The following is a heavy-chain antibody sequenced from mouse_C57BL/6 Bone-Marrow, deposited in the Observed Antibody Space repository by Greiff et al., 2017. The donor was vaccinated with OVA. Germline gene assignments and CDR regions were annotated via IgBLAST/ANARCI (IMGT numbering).Heavy chain of an antibody. V-gene: IGHV1-50*01. CDR1: GYTFTSYW. CDR3: ARRDPYFDV. CDR2: IDPSDSYT. J-gene: IGHJ1*03. Sequence: VQLQQPGAELVKPGASVKLSCKASGYTFTSYWMQWVKQRPGQGLEWIGEIDPSDSYTNSNQQFKGKATLTVDTSSSTAYMQLSSLTSEDSAVYYCARRDPYFDVWGTGTTVTVSS.